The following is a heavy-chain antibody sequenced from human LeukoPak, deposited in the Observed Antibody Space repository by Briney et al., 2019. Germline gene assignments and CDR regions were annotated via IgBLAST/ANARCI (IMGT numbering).Heavy chain of an antibody. CDR2: INHSGST. J-gene: IGHJ6*02. Sequence: PSETLSLTCAVYGGSFSEHHWTWIRQPPGKGLEWIGEINHSGSTNSYPSLKSRVTMSVDTSKNQFFLNLRSVTAADTAIYYCARGGITMVRGRVGMDVWGQGTTVTVSS. D-gene: IGHD3-10*01. CDR1: GGSFSEHH. CDR3: ARGGITMVRGRVGMDV. V-gene: IGHV4-34*01.